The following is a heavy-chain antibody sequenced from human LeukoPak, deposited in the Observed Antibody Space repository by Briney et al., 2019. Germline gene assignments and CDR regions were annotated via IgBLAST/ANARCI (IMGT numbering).Heavy chain of an antibody. J-gene: IGHJ5*02. CDR1: GGSISSYY. CDR2: IYSSGST. D-gene: IGHD6-19*01. CDR3: ARDLEMAVALPFDP. Sequence: SETLSLTCTVSGGSISSYYWSWIRQPAGKGLEWIRRIYSSGSTNYNPSLKSRVTMSVDTPKNQFSLKLSSVTAADTAVYYCARDLEMAVALPFDPWGQGTLVTVSS. V-gene: IGHV4-4*07.